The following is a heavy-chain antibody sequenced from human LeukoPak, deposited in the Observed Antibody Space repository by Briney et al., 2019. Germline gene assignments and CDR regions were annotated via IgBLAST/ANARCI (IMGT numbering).Heavy chain of an antibody. CDR3: ARVASDP. J-gene: IGHJ5*02. V-gene: IGHV3-66*01. CDR2: IYSDGNS. CDR1: GFTVSSSH. Sequence: GGSLRLSCAASGFTVSSSHMSWVRQAPGKGLEWVSIIYSDGNSVHADSVKGRFTTSRDNSKNTLYLQMNSLRGEDTAVYYCARVASDPWGQGTLVTVSS.